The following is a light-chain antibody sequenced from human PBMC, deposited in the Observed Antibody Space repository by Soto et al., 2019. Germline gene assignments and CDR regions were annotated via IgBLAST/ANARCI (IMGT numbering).Light chain of an antibody. CDR3: QQSYSTPQT. J-gene: IGKJ1*01. CDR2: AAS. CDR1: QSISSY. Sequence: DIQMTQSPSSLSASVGDRVTITCRASQSISSYLNWYQQKPGKAPNLLIFAASSLQSGVPSRFSGSGSVTDFTPTISSLHPVDFATYYCQQSYSTPQTFGKGTKVDIK. V-gene: IGKV1-39*01.